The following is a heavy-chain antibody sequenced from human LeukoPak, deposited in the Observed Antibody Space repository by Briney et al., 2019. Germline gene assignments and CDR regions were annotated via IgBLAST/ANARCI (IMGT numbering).Heavy chain of an antibody. CDR2: IIPIFGTA. Sequence: SVKVSCKASGGTFSSYAISWVRQAPGQGLEWMGGIIPIFGTANYAQKFQGRVTITTDESTSTAYMELSSLRSEDTAVYYCATPQYYYDSSAPPPFDYWGQGTLVTDSS. V-gene: IGHV1-69*05. CDR1: GGTFSSYA. CDR3: ATPQYYYDSSAPPPFDY. J-gene: IGHJ4*02. D-gene: IGHD3-22*01.